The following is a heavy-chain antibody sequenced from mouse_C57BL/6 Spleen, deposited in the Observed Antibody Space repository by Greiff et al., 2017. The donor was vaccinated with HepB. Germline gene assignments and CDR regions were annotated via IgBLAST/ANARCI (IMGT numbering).Heavy chain of an antibody. CDR3: ARSNPYFDY. V-gene: IGHV1-61*01. J-gene: IGHJ2*01. Sequence: QVQLQQSGAEPVRPGSSVKLSCKASGYTFTSYWMDWVKQRPGQGLEWIGNIYPSDSETHYNQKFKDKATLTVDKSSSTAYMQLSSLTSEDSAVYYCARSNPYFDYWGQGTTLTVSS. CDR1: GYTFTSYW. CDR2: IYPSDSET.